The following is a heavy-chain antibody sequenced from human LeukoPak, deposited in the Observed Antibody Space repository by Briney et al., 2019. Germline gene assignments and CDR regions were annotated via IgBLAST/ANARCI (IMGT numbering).Heavy chain of an antibody. Sequence: SETLSLTFTVSGGSIINSSYYWGWLRQPPGKGREWIGRIYTSGSTNYNPSLKSRVTISVATSKHQFSLKLSSVTAADTAVYYCSGWYYWGQGTLVTVSS. V-gene: IGHV4-39*01. D-gene: IGHD6-19*01. J-gene: IGHJ4*02. CDR3: SGWYY. CDR1: GGSIINSSYY. CDR2: IYTSGST.